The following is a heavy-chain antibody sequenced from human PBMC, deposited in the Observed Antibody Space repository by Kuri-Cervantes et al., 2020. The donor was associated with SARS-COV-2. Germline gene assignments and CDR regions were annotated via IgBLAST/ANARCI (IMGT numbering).Heavy chain of an antibody. Sequence: GESLKISCAASGFTFSGSAMHWVRQASGKGLEWVGRIRSKANSYATAYAASVEGRFTISRDDSKNMAYLQMNSLKTEDTAVYYCTTLIDYWGQGALVTVSS. CDR3: TTLIDY. V-gene: IGHV3-73*01. J-gene: IGHJ4*02. CDR2: IRSKANSYAT. CDR1: GFTFSGSA.